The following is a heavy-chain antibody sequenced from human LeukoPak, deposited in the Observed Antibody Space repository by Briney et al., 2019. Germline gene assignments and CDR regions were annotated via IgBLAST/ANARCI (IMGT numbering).Heavy chain of an antibody. J-gene: IGHJ5*02. CDR1: GYTFTSYA. Sequence: ASVKVSCKASGYTFTSYAISWVRQAPGQGLEWMGGIIPIFGTANYAQKSQGRVTITADESTSTAYMELSSLRSEDTAVYYCAREDGYNYGSWFDPWGQGTLVTVSS. V-gene: IGHV1-69*13. CDR2: IIPIFGTA. CDR3: AREDGYNYGSWFDP. D-gene: IGHD5-24*01.